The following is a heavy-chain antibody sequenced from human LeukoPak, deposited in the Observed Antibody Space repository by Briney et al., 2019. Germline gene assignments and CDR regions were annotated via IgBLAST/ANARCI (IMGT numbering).Heavy chain of an antibody. CDR2: ISSSGSTI. D-gene: IGHD3-3*01. J-gene: IGHJ4*02. V-gene: IGHV3-11*01. CDR1: GFTFSDYY. CDR3: ARAVFLGARSPDS. Sequence: GGSLRLSCAASGFTFSDYYMSWIRQAPGKGLEWVSYISSSGSTIYHADSVKGRFTISRDNAKNSLYLQMNSLRAEDTAVYYCARAVFLGARSPDSWGQGTLVTVSS.